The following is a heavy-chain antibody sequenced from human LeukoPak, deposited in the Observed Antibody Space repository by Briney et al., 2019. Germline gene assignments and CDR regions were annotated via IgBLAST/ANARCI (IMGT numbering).Heavy chain of an antibody. V-gene: IGHV5-51*01. D-gene: IGHD1-26*01. J-gene: IGHJ4*02. CDR2: IYPGNSDT. CDR3: ARTSGSYSKTEDY. Sequence: GESLKISCKGSGYSFINYWIGWVRQMPGKGLEWMGIIYPGNSDTRYSPSFQGQVTISADKSITTAYLQWSSLKASDTAMYYCARTSGSYSKTEDYWGQGTLVTVSS. CDR1: GYSFINYW.